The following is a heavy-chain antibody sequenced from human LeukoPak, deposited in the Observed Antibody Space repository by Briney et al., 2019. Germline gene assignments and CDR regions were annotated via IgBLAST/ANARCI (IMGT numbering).Heavy chain of an antibody. D-gene: IGHD3-22*01. CDR1: DGSISSGGYH. CDR2: IYYSGST. V-gene: IGHV4-31*03. Sequence: SETLSLTCTVSDGSISSGGYHRSWIRQHPGKGLEWIGYIYYSGSTYYNPSLKSRVTISVDTSKNQFSLKLSSVTAADTAVYYCARDRLMGDSSGYYYEGPDYYYYYGMDVWGQGTTVTVSS. J-gene: IGHJ6*02. CDR3: ARDRLMGDSSGYYYEGPDYYYYYGMDV.